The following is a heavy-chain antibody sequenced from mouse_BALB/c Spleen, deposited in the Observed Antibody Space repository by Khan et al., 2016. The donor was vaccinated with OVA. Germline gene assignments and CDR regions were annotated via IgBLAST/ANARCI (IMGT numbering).Heavy chain of an antibody. CDR2: ISSLAYSI. V-gene: IGHV5-15*02. CDR3: AGSWAMDY. CDR1: GFTFSDYG. J-gene: IGHJ4*01. Sequence: EVQLVESGGGLVQPGGSRKLSCAASGFTFSDYGLAWVRQAPGKGPEWVAFISSLAYSIYYADPVTGRFTISRENAKNTLYLEMSSLTSEDTAMYYCAGSWAMDYWGQGTSVTVSS.